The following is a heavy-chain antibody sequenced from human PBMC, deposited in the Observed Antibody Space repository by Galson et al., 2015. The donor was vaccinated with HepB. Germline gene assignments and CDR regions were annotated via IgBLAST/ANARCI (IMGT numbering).Heavy chain of an antibody. D-gene: IGHD4-17*01. CDR3: AREGRKNDYGDYLGAFDI. CDR2: INAGNGNT. J-gene: IGHJ3*02. V-gene: IGHV1-3*01. Sequence: SVKVSCKASGYTFTTYAMHWVRQAPGQRLEWMGWINAGNGNTKYSQKFQGRVTITRDTSASTAYMELSSLRSEDTAVYYCAREGRKNDYGDYLGAFDIWGQGTMVTVSS. CDR1: GYTFTTYA.